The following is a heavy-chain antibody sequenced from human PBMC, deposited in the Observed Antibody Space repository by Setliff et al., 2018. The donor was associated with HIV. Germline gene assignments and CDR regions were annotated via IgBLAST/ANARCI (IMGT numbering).Heavy chain of an antibody. CDR1: GGTFSSYA. CDR2: IIPISGTV. J-gene: IGHJ4*02. CDR3: ARAPRDGNNYGYQPYYFDY. Sequence: SVKVSCKASGGTFSSYAISWVRQAPGQGLEWMGGIIPISGTVNYAQKFWGRVTITTDESTSTAYMELSSLRSEDTAVYYCARAPRDGNNYGYQPYYFDYWGQGTLVTVSS. V-gene: IGHV1-69*05. D-gene: IGHD4-17*01.